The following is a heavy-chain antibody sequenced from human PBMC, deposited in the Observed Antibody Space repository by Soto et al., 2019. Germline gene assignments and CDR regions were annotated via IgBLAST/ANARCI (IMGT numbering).Heavy chain of an antibody. Sequence: QVQLVQSGAEVKKPGSSVKVSCKASGATLDTFINFGVTWVRRAPGQGLEWMVGIIPVFGTAHYAQKFKGRLTMSADEPTRTDYMALSSLRSEDTAVYYCARGAATQILVLMYDALEMWGQGTMVTVSS. D-gene: IGHD6-25*01. CDR1: GATLDTFINFG. CDR2: IIPVFGTA. J-gene: IGHJ3*01. CDR3: ARGAATQILVLMYDALEM. V-gene: IGHV1-69*12.